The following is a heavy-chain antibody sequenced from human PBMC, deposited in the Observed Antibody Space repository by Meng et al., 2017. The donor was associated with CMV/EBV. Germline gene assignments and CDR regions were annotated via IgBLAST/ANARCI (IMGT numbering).Heavy chain of an antibody. D-gene: IGHD3-10*01. V-gene: IGHV3-74*03. Sequence: GESLKISCAASGFTLSSSWVHWVRQVPGKGLVWVSRINSDDSTTTYADSVKGRFTISRDNAKNTVYLQMNSLRVEDTAVYYCARDCFGREDYWGQGTLVTVSS. CDR3: ARDCFGREDY. CDR1: GFTLSSSW. CDR2: INSDDSTT. J-gene: IGHJ4*02.